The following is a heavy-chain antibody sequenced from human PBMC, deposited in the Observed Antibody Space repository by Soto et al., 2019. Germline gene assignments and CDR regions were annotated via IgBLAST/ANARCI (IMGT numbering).Heavy chain of an antibody. CDR2: IYYSGST. D-gene: IGHD2-15*01. CDR1: GGSISSYY. J-gene: IGHJ4*02. CDR3: ARSGGSLDY. Sequence: SETLSLTCTVSGGSISSYYWSWIRQPPGKGLEWIGYIYYSGSTNYNPSLKSRVTISVDTSKNQFSLKLNSVTAADTVVYYCARSGGSLDYWGKGTVVTV. V-gene: IGHV4-59*01.